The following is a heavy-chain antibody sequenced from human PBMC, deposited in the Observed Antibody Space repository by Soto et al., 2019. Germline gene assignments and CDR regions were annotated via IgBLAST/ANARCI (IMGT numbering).Heavy chain of an antibody. Sequence: EVQLVESGGGLVQPGGSLRLSCAASGFTFSLYSMSWVRQAPGKGLEWVSYISRSSTGIHYADSVKGRFTISRDDATNSIYLPMNSLRDGDTAVYYCARAVTWGLDVWGQGTTVSISS. CDR2: ISRSSTGI. J-gene: IGHJ6*02. CDR3: ARAVTWGLDV. D-gene: IGHD3-10*01. CDR1: GFTFSLYS. V-gene: IGHV3-48*02.